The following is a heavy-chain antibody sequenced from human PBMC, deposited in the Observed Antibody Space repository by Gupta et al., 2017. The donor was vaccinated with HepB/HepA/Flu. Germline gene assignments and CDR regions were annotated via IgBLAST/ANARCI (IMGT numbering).Heavy chain of an antibody. CDR2: FSGNDGNT. V-gene: IGHV3-23*01. CDR3: AKRLRDTSGHFDF. CDR1: GFTFSDYA. J-gene: IGHJ4*02. D-gene: IGHD5-24*01. Sequence: EVQLLESGGGLVQPGESLRLSCAASGFTFSDYAMSWVRKAPGKGLEWVSTFSGNDGNTCYADAVKGRFTISRDNSKNTLYLQMNSLRDEDTAVYYCAKRLRDTSGHFDFWGQGTLLTVSS.